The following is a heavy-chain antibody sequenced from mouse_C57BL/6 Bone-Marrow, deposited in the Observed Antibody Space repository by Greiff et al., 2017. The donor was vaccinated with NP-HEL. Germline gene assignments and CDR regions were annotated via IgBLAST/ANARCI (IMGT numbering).Heavy chain of an antibody. CDR1: GYSITSGYY. V-gene: IGHV3-6*01. CDR3: ARDPYGSSYYFDY. J-gene: IGHJ2*01. Sequence: DVKLQESGPGLVKPSQSLSLTCSVTGYSITSGYYWNWIRQFPGNKLEWMGYISYDGSNNYNPSLKNRISITRDTSKNQFFLKLNSVTTEDTATYYCARDPYGSSYYFDYWGQGTTLTVSS. D-gene: IGHD1-1*01. CDR2: ISYDGSN.